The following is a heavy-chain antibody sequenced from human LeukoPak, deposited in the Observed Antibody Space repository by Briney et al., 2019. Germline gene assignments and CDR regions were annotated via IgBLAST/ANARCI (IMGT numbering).Heavy chain of an antibody. CDR1: GYTFTSLD. Sequence: ATVKVSCKASGYTFTSLDINWVRQATGQGLEWMGWMNPNSGNTGYAQQFQGRVTITRDTSISTAYMELSSLRSEDTAVYYCARVAGNAPYYYYYYMDVWGKGTTVTVSS. CDR3: ARVAGNAPYYYYYYMDV. V-gene: IGHV1-8*03. J-gene: IGHJ6*03. D-gene: IGHD6-19*01. CDR2: MNPNSGNT.